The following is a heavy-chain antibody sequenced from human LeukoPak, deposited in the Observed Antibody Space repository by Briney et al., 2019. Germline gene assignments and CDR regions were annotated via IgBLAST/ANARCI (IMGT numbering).Heavy chain of an antibody. CDR3: ASPLARYSTTFDH. Sequence: LSLTCAVYGGSFSGYYWSWVRQAPGKGLEWVAVISYDGSNKYYADSVKGRFTISRDNAKNSLYLQMNSLRAEDTAVYYCASPLARYSTTFDHWGQGTLVTVSS. J-gene: IGHJ4*02. CDR2: ISYDGSNK. D-gene: IGHD6-13*01. CDR1: GGSFSGYY. V-gene: IGHV3-30*03.